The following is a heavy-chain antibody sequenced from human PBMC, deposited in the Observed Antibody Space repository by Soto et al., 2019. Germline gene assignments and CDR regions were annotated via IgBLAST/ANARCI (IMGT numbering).Heavy chain of an antibody. D-gene: IGHD3-10*01. V-gene: IGHV1-18*01. CDR1: GYTFTDHG. CDR3: AREVEGSYSPADF. CDR2: VSCYNGNT. Sequence: ASVTVSCKTSGYTFTDHGIDWVRQAPGQGLEWVGWVSCYNGNTNYAYNLKDRVIMTTDASTSTAYMELRGLRSDDTAVYYCAREVEGSYSPADFWGQGTPVTVSS. J-gene: IGHJ4*02.